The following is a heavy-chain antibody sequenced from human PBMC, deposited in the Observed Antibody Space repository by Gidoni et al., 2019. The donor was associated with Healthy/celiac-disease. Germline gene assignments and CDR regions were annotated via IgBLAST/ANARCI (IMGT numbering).Heavy chain of an antibody. J-gene: IGHJ4*02. CDR1: GYTFTSYY. V-gene: IGHV1-46*01. CDR2: INPSGGST. Sequence: QVQLVQSGAEVKKPGASVKVSCTASGYTFTSYYMHWVRQAPGQGLEWMGIINPSGGSTSYAQKFQGRVTMTRDTSTSTVYMELSSLRSEDTAVYYCARDFNDYVWGSYRPTTSFDYWGQGTLVTVSS. CDR3: ARDFNDYVWGSYRPTTSFDY. D-gene: IGHD3-16*02.